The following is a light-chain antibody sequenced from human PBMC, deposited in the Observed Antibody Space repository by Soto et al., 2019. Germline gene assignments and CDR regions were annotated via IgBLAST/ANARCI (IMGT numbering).Light chain of an antibody. CDR3: QQYSDSSGA. J-gene: IGKJ1*01. V-gene: IGKV1-5*01. CDR1: QSISSW. CDR2: DAS. Sequence: DIQMTQSPSTLSASVGDRGTITCRASQSISSWLAWYQQKPGKAPKLLIFDASTLESGVPSRFSGSGSGTDFTLTISSLQPDDFATYYCQQYSDSSGAFGQGTKV.